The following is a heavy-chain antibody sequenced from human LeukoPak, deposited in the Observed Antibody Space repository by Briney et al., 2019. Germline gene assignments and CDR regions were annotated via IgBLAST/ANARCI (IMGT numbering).Heavy chain of an antibody. D-gene: IGHD5-12*01. CDR2: IYYSGST. CDR1: GGSISSSSYY. CDR3: ARPTQSGYDGCYFDY. V-gene: IGHV4-39*07. J-gene: IGHJ4*02. Sequence: SETRSLTCTVSGGSISSSSYYWGWIRQPPGKGLEWIGSIYYSGSTYYNPSLKSRVTISVDTSKNQFSLKLSSVTAADTAVYYCARPTQSGYDGCYFDYWGQGTLVTVSS.